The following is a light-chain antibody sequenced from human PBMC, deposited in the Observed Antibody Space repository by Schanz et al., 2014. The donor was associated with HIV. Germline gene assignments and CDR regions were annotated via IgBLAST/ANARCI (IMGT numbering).Light chain of an antibody. CDR1: QSLDAW. Sequence: DIQMTQSPSTLSASVGDRVILTCRASQSLDAWLAWYQQKPGKAPKLLIYRASILESGVPSRFSGSGSGTEFALTISSLQPDDFATYYCQQYKDNSLHTFGQGTKVEIK. J-gene: IGKJ2*01. V-gene: IGKV1-5*03. CDR2: RAS. CDR3: QQYKDNSLHT.